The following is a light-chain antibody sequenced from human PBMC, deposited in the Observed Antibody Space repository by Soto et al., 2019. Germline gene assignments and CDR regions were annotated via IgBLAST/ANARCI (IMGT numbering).Light chain of an antibody. Sequence: DIQMTQSPSTLSPSLGDSVTITCRASRSISDWLAWYQQKPGQAPTLLIFDASNLKGGVPSRFSGSGSGTEFTLTISGLQPDDVATYYCLQYSSHSWTFGQGTKVDIK. CDR2: DAS. V-gene: IGKV1-5*01. CDR3: LQYSSHSWT. CDR1: RSISDW. J-gene: IGKJ1*01.